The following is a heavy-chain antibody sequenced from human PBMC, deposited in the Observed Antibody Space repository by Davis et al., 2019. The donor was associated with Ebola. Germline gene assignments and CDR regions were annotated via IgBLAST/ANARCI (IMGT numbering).Heavy chain of an antibody. CDR1: GGSISSYY. D-gene: IGHD3-3*01. CDR2: IYYSGST. CDR3: ARLGYDFWSGYSYYFDY. J-gene: IGHJ4*02. Sequence: SETLSLTCTVSGGSISSYYWSWIRQPPGKGLEWIGYIYYSGSTNYNPSLKSRVTISVDTSKNQFSLKLSSVTAADMAVYYCARLGYDFWSGYSYYFDYWGQGTLVTVSS. V-gene: IGHV4-59*08.